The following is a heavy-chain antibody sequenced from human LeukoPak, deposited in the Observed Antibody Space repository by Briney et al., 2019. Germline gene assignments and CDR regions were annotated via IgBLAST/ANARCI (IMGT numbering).Heavy chain of an antibody. J-gene: IGHJ4*02. CDR2: IYYSGST. CDR1: GGSISSGGYY. CDR3: ARGSVPAAIDY. V-gene: IGHV4-31*11. Sequence: SETLSLTCAVSGGSISSGGYYWTWIRQHPGKGLEWIGYIYYSGSTYYNPSLKSRATISVDTSKNQFSLNLSSVTAADTAVYYCARGSVPAAIDYWGQGTLVTVSS. D-gene: IGHD2-2*01.